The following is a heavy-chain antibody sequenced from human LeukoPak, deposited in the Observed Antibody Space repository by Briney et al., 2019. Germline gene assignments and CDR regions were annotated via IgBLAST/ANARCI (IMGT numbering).Heavy chain of an antibody. V-gene: IGHV4-34*01. J-gene: IGHJ5*02. CDR1: GFTFSSYW. Sequence: GSLRLSCAASGFTFSSYWMSWVRQPPGKGLEWIGEINHSGSTNYNPSLKSRVTISVDTSKNQFSLKLSSVTAADTAVYYCARGRAQRGWFDPWGQGTLVTVSS. CDR2: INHSGST. D-gene: IGHD3-16*01. CDR3: ARGRAQRGWFDP.